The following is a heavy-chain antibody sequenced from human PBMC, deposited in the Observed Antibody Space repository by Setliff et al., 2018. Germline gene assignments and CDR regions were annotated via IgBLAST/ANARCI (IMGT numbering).Heavy chain of an antibody. Sequence: PSETLSLTCTVSGGSISSGGYYWSWIRQHPGKGLEWIGYIYYSGSTYYNPSLKSRVTISVDTSKNQFSLKLSSVTAADTAVYYCASRTHPHVITGITQGGGWWYYYYMDVWGKGTTVTVSS. CDR1: GGSISSGGYY. V-gene: IGHV4-31*03. J-gene: IGHJ6*03. CDR3: ASRTHPHVITGITQGGGWWYYYYMDV. CDR2: IYYSGST. D-gene: IGHD1-7*01.